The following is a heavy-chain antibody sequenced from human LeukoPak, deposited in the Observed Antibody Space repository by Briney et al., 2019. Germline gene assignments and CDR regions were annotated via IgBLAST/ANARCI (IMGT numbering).Heavy chain of an antibody. CDR3: SKSRDSVTAAMPIDY. D-gene: IGHD2-2*01. V-gene: IGHV1-2*06. CDR2: INPNSGGT. CDR1: GYTFTGYY. J-gene: IGHJ4*02. Sequence: ASVKVSCKASGYTFTGYYMHWVRQAPGQGLEWMGRINPNSGGTNYAQKFQGRVTMTRDTSISTAYMEVSRPRSAAPAGYYCSKSRDSVTAAMPIDYWGQGTLVTVSS.